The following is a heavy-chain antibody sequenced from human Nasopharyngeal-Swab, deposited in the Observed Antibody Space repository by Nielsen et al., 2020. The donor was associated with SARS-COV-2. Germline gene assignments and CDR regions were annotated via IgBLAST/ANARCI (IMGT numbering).Heavy chain of an antibody. CDR2: ISSSSTTF. CDR3: ARDPGYYYGMNV. CDR1: RFTFSSFT. Sequence: GESLKISCAASRFTFSSFTMHWVRQAPGKGLEWVAHISSSSTTFFYADSVKGRFTISRDNAKNSLYLQMDSLRADDTALYYCARDPGYYYGMNVWGQGTTVTVSS. J-gene: IGHJ6*02. V-gene: IGHV3-48*04.